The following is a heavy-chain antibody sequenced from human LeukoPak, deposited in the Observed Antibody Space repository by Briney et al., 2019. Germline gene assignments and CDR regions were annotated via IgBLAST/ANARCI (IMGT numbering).Heavy chain of an antibody. V-gene: IGHV4-4*02. CDR3: ASRDSIVAVDAFDI. D-gene: IGHD3-22*01. J-gene: IGHJ3*02. CDR2: IYHSGST. CDR1: GGSISSSNW. Sequence: SETLSLTCAVSGGSISSSNWWSWVRQPPGKGLEWIGEIYHSGSTNHNPSLKSRATISVDKSKNQFSLKLSSVTAADTAVYYCASRDSIVAVDAFDIWGQGTMVTVSS.